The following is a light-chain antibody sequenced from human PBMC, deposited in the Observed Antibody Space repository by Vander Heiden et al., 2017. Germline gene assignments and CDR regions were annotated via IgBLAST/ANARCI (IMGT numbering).Light chain of an antibody. V-gene: IGKV1-5*01. Sequence: DIQMTQSPSTLSASVGDRVTVTCRASQSIHYYLAWFQQKPGKAPNLLISNASNLESGVPSRFSGSGSGTEFTLTIIRLQPDDFATYFCQQYHSPWTFGQGTKLE. CDR1: QSIHYY. CDR2: NAS. CDR3: QQYHSPWT. J-gene: IGKJ1*01.